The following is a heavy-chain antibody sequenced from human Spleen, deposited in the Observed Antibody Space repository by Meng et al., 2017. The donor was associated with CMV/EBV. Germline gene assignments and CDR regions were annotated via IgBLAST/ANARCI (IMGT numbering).Heavy chain of an antibody. V-gene: IGHV2-5*01. Sequence: GVGWVRQPQGKALEWIVLMYWNDDKRYSPSLKSRLTITKDTSKNQVVLTMTNMDPVDTATYYCAHRRGGLKRYYGSGSYYTSYFDYWGQGTLVTVSS. CDR1: G. J-gene: IGHJ4*02. D-gene: IGHD3-10*01. CDR2: MYWNDDK. CDR3: AHRRGGLKRYYGSGSYYTSYFDY.